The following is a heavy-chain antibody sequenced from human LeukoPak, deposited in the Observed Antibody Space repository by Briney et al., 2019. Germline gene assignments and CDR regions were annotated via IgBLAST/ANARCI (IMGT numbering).Heavy chain of an antibody. D-gene: IGHD1-26*01. CDR3: ARGLLVGNTGYYFDY. Sequence: NPSETLSLTCTVSGGSISGYYWTWIRQPPGKGLEWIGYIYYGGSTNYHPSLKSRVTLSVDTSKKQFSLKLSSVTAADTAVYYCARGLLVGNTGYYFDYWGQGTLVTVSS. CDR1: GGSISGYY. J-gene: IGHJ4*02. V-gene: IGHV4-59*01. CDR2: IYYGGST.